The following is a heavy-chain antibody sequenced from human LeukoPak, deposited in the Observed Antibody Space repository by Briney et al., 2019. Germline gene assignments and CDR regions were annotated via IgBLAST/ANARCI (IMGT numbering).Heavy chain of an antibody. CDR1: GFTFSSYC. CDR3: ARAMNIKVGATSFDY. V-gene: IGHV3-74*01. CDR2: INSDGSST. D-gene: IGHD1-26*01. Sequence: PGGSLRLSCAASGFTFSSYCMHWVRQAPGKGLVWVSRINSDGSSTSYADSVKGRFTISRDNAKNTLYLQMNSLRAEGTAVYYCARAMNIKVGATSFDYWGQGTLVTVSS. J-gene: IGHJ4*02.